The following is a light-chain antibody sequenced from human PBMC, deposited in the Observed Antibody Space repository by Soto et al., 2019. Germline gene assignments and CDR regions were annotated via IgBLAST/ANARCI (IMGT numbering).Light chain of an antibody. CDR2: GAS. V-gene: IGKV3-15*01. J-gene: IGKJ1*01. CDR3: QQYNNWPRT. Sequence: EIVITQSPGTLSVSPGERATLSCRASQSVSSNLAWYQQKPGQAPRLLIYGASTRATGIPARFSGSRSGTEFTLTISSLQSEALVVYYCQQYNNWPRTFGQGTKVEIK. CDR1: QSVSSN.